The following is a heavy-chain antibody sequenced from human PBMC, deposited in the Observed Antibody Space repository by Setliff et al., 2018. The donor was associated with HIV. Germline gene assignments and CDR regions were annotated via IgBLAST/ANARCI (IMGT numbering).Heavy chain of an antibody. V-gene: IGHV4-31*03. CDR1: GGSISIGDYY. CDR3: ARYRQEQHRAMGV. CDR2: IHYSGST. J-gene: IGHJ6*03. D-gene: IGHD3-16*02. Sequence: PSETLSLTCTVSGGSISIGDYYWTWIRQHPGKGLEWIGYIHYSGSTFYNPSLKSRVTISVDTSKNQSSLKLSSVTAADTAVYYCARYRQEQHRAMGVWGKGTAVTVSS.